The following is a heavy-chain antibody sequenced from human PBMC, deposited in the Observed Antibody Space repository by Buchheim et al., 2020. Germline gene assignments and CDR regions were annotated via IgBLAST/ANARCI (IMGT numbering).Heavy chain of an antibody. CDR1: GFTFSSYW. V-gene: IGHV3-7*01. D-gene: IGHD3-16*01. J-gene: IGHJ4*02. Sequence: EVQLVESGGGLVQPGGSLRLSCAASGFTFSSYWMSWVRQAPGKGLEWVANIKQDGSEKYYVDSVKGRFTISRDNAKHSLYLQMNSLRAEDTAVYYCARAFRGVRPHVLWGILDYWGQGTL. CDR2: IKQDGSEK. CDR3: ARAFRGVRPHVLWGILDY.